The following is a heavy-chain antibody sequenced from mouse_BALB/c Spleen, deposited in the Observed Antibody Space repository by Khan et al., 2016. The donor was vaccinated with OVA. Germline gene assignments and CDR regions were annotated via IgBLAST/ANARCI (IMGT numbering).Heavy chain of an antibody. CDR3: ARSGYDYFAY. CDR1: GYAFSNYW. Sequence: VQLQESGAELVRPGSSVKISCKASGYAFSNYWMNWVKQRPGQGLEWIGQIYPGDGDTSFNGKFRGKATLTADKSSSTAYMQLSSLTSEDSAVYFCARSGYDYFAYWGQGTLVTVPA. CDR2: IYPGDGDT. V-gene: IGHV1-80*01. J-gene: IGHJ3*01. D-gene: IGHD2-14*01.